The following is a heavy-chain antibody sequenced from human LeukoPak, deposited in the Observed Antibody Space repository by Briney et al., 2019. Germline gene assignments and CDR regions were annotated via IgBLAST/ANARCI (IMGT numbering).Heavy chain of an antibody. Sequence: GGSPRLSCAASGFTLNSYWMSWVRQAPGKGLEWVANIKEDGSEKYYVDSVKGRFTISRDNAKNSLYLQMNSLRAEDTAVYYCARETFYFDGSGYSGAPTYWGQGALVTVSS. J-gene: IGHJ4*02. CDR2: IKEDGSEK. V-gene: IGHV3-7*01. CDR1: GFTLNSYW. CDR3: ARETFYFDGSGYSGAPTY. D-gene: IGHD3-22*01.